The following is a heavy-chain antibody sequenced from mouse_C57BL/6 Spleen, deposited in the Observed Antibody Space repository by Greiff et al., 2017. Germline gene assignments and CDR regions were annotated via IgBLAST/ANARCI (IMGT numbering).Heavy chain of an antibody. Sequence: EVKLMESGAELVRPGASVKLSCTASGFNIKDDYMHWVKQRPEQGLEWIGWIDPENGDTEDASKFQGKATITADTSSNTAYLQLSSLTSEDTAVYYCTTLDYDDGYAMDYWGQGTSVTVSS. CDR1: GFNIKDDY. D-gene: IGHD2-4*01. J-gene: IGHJ4*01. CDR2: IDPENGDT. CDR3: TTLDYDDGYAMDY. V-gene: IGHV14-4*01.